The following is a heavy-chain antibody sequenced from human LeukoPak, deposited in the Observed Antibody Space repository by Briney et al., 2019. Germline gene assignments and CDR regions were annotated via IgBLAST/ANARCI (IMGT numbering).Heavy chain of an antibody. D-gene: IGHD2-8*01. V-gene: IGHV3-23*01. CDR2: ISGSGGST. J-gene: IGHJ6*02. Sequence: PGGSLRLSCAASGFTFSSYAMSWVRQAPGKGLEWVSAISGSGGSTYYADSVKGRFTISRDNSKSILYMDVNRLRAEDTAVYFCAKMSWVATLMGAMDVWGPGTTVIVSS. CDR3: AKMSWVATLMGAMDV. CDR1: GFTFSSYA.